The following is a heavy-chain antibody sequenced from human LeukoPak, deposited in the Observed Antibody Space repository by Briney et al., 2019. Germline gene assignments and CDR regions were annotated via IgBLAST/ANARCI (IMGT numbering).Heavy chain of an antibody. J-gene: IGHJ6*04. CDR3: ARVRVDVVRGARYGMDV. D-gene: IGHD3-10*01. Sequence: PSETLSLTCAVYGETFRDFHWSWIRQSSRKGLEWIGEINHGGSTNYNPSLKSRVTISVDTSKNQFSLRLSSVTAADTAVYYCARVRVDVVRGARYGMDVWGKGTTVTVSS. V-gene: IGHV4-34*01. CDR2: INHGGST. CDR1: GETFRDFH.